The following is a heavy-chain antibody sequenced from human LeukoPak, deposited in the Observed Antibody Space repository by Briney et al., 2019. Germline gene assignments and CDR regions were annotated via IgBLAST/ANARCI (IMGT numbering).Heavy chain of an antibody. CDR2: ISSSGNYI. CDR3: ARDGSGWYRYFDY. V-gene: IGHV3-21*06. CDR1: GFTITSYS. D-gene: IGHD6-19*01. Sequence: GGSLRLSCAASGFTITSYSMNWVRQAPGKGLEWVSSISSSGNYIYYADSLRGRFIISRDTAKNSLFLQLNSLRAEDTAVYYCARDGSGWYRYFDYWGQGTLVTVSS. J-gene: IGHJ4*02.